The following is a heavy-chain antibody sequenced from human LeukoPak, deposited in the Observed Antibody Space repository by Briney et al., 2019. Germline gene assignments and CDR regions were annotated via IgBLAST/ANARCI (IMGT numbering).Heavy chain of an antibody. V-gene: IGHV1-69*13. CDR1: GGTFSSYA. J-gene: IGHJ5*02. CDR3: ARDPYGSGSYTPYNWFDP. D-gene: IGHD3-10*01. CDR2: IIPIFGTA. Sequence: GASVKVSCKASGGTFSSYAISWVRQAPGQGLEWMGGIIPIFGTANYAQKFQGRVMITADESTSTAYMELSSLRSEDTAVYYCARDPYGSGSYTPYNWFDPWGQGTLVTVSS.